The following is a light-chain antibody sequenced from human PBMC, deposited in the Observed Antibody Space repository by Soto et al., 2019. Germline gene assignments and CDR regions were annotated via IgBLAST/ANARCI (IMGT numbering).Light chain of an antibody. CDR3: HQYGTSPT. J-gene: IGKJ5*01. CDR1: QSLITRY. CDR2: GAS. Sequence: IVLTQSPGTLSLFPGERATLSCRASQSLITRYLAWYQQKPGQAPRLLIYGASSRATGIPDRFSGSGSGKDFTLTISRLEPEDFAVYSFHQYGTSPTFRQGTRLEIK. V-gene: IGKV3-20*01.